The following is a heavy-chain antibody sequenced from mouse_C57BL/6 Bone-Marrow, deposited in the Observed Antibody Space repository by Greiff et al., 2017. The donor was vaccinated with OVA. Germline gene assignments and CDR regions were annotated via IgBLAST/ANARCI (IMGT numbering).Heavy chain of an antibody. J-gene: IGHJ1*03. D-gene: IGHD2-12*01. Sequence: QVQLQQPGAELVKPGASVKLSCKASGYTFTSYWMHWVKQRPGQGLEWIGMIHPNSGSTNYNEKFKSKATLTVDKSSSTAYMQLSSLTSEDSAVYYCARGFLRRGYFDVWGTGTTVTVSS. CDR1: GYTFTSYW. CDR3: ARGFLRRGYFDV. CDR2: IHPNSGST. V-gene: IGHV1-64*01.